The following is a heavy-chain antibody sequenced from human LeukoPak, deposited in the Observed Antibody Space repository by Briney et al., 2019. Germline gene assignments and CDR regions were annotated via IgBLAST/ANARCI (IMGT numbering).Heavy chain of an antibody. V-gene: IGHV3-48*04. D-gene: IGHD6-19*01. J-gene: IGHJ4*02. CDR1: EFTFSTYS. CDR2: ISSSSSTI. CDR3: ARDLTGYSTGWYVLYYFDY. Sequence: GESLRLSCAASEFTFSTYSMNWVRRAPGEGLEWTSFISSSSSTIYYADSVKGRFTVSRDNAKNSLYLQMNSLGAEDTAVYYCARDLTGYSTGWYVLYYFDYWGQGTLVTVFS.